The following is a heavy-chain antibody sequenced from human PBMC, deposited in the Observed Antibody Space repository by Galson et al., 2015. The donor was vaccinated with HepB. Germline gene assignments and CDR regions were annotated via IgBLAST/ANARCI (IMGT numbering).Heavy chain of an antibody. CDR2: IRGSGGGK. V-gene: IGHV3-23*01. CDR3: AKDRGYYGSGSYPD. CDR1: GFTFGNYA. D-gene: IGHD3-10*01. J-gene: IGHJ4*02. Sequence: SLRLSCAASGFTFGNYAMIWVRQAPGKGLEWVSLIRGSGGGKYYADAVKGRFSISRDNSKNTLYLQMHSLKAEDTAVYLCAKDRGYYGSGSYPDWGQGTLVSVS.